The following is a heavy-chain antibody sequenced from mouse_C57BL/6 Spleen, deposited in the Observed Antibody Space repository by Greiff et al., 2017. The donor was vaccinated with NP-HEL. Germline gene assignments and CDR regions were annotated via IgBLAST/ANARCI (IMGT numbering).Heavy chain of an antibody. CDR3: ARSDLLWFAMDY. CDR1: GYTFTDYN. J-gene: IGHJ4*01. CDR2: INPNNGGT. V-gene: IGHV1-18*01. Sequence: VQLKESGPELVKPGASVKIPCKASGYTFTDYNMDWVKQSHGKSLEWIGDINPNNGGTIYNQKFKGKATLTVDKSSSTPYMELRSLTSEDTAVYYCARSDLLWFAMDYWGQGTSVTVSS. D-gene: IGHD2-2*01.